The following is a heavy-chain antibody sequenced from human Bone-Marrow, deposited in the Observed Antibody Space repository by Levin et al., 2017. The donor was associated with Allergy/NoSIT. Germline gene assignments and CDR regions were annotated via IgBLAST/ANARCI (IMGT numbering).Heavy chain of an antibody. J-gene: IGHJ3*02. D-gene: IGHD6-6*01. CDR2: INSDGSST. CDR3: ARGGRSGSSSAFDI. Sequence: AGGSLRLSCAASGFTFSSYWMHWVRQAPGKGLVWISRINSDGSSTSYADSVKGRFTISRDNAKNTLDLQMNSLRAEDTAVFYCARGGRSGSSSAFDIWGQGTMIIVSS. CDR1: GFTFSSYW. V-gene: IGHV3-74*01.